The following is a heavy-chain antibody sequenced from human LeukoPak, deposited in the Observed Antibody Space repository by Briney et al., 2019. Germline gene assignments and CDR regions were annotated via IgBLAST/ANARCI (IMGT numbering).Heavy chain of an antibody. CDR3: ARVPTYGSGSNYYPNDDY. D-gene: IGHD3-10*01. CDR2: INHSGST. J-gene: IGHJ4*02. V-gene: IGHV4-34*01. Sequence: SETLSLTCAVYGGSFSGYYWSWIRQPPGKGLEWIGEINHSGSTNYNPSFKSRVTISVDTSKNQFSLKLSSVTAADTAVYYCARVPTYGSGSNYYPNDDYWGQGTLVTVSS. CDR1: GGSFSGYY.